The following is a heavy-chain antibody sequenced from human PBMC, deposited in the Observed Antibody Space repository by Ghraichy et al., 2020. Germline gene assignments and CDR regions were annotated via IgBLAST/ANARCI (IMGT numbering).Heavy chain of an antibody. CDR2: INQSGKS. CDR1: DASFNDDN. J-gene: IGHJ4*02. CDR3: ARRQKWLPGPFDS. V-gene: IGHV4-34*01. D-gene: IGHD2-8*01. Sequence: TLSLTCAVHDASFNDDNWMWIRQPPGKGLEWIGEINQSGKSSYKPSLESRVTISIDTAKNQFYLNLTSVTAADTAVYYCARRQKWLPGPFDSWGQGTLVAVSS.